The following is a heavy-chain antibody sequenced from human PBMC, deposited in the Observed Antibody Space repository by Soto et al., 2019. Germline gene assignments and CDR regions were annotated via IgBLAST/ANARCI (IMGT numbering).Heavy chain of an antibody. CDR3: ARHRQYYDTSGYQQRYFDY. D-gene: IGHD3-22*01. CDR2: IYYSGTT. CDR1: GGSISSTPYY. Sequence: SETLSLTCSVSGGSISSTPYYWGWIRQPPGKGLEWLGTIYYSGTTSYNPSLKSRVIISVDTSNNQFFLKLRSVTAADTAVYYCARHRQYYDTSGYQQRYFDYWGQGTQVTVS. V-gene: IGHV4-39*01. J-gene: IGHJ4*02.